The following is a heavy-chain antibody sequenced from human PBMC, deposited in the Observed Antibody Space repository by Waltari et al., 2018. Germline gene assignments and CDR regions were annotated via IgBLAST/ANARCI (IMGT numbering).Heavy chain of an antibody. D-gene: IGHD6-19*01. CDR1: GYTFAGNY. CDR3: AKDRYTSTWGSGTGDS. CDR2: INPKSGET. V-gene: IGHV1-2*02. J-gene: IGHJ4*02. Sequence: QVQLVQSGTEVKKPGASVKVSCKASGYTFAGNYIHWVRQAPGQGLEWMGWINPKSGETSYALKLEGRVTLTTDTATTTAFMELSDLKSDDTAIYYCAKDRYTSTWGSGTGDSWGQGTLVTVSS.